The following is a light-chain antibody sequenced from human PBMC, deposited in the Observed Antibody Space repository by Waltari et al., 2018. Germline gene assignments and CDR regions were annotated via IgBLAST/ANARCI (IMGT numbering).Light chain of an antibody. CDR2: TDN. J-gene: IGLJ3*02. CDR1: NSNIGRNA. Sequence: SNSNIGRNAVNWYQQLPETAPKLLIYTDNQRPSGVPDRFSGSKSGTSASLAISGLQSEDEADYHCATWDDSLNGWVFGGGTKVTVL. CDR3: ATWDDSLNGWV. V-gene: IGLV1-44*01.